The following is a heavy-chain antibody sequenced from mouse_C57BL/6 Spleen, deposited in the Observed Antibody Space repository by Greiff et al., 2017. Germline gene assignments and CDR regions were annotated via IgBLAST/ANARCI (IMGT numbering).Heavy chain of an antibody. CDR1: GYTFTDYE. D-gene: IGHD4-1*01. CDR3: TRRTGAWLAY. Sequence: QVQLQQSGAELVRPGASVTLSCKASGYTFTDYEMHWVKQTPVHGLEWIGAIDPETGGTAYNQKFKGKAILTADKSSSTAYMELRSLTSEDSAVYYCTRRTGAWLAYWGQGTLVTVSA. J-gene: IGHJ3*01. CDR2: IDPETGGT. V-gene: IGHV1-15*01.